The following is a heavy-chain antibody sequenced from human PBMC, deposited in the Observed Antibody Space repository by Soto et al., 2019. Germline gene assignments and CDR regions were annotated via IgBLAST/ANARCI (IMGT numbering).Heavy chain of an antibody. Sequence: QVQLVESGGGVVQPGRSLRLSCAASGFPFSNYGMHWVRQAPGKGLEWLAVISYDGNTKYYADSVKGRFTISRDSSKNTVFLQMSSLREEDTAVYHCAKEKDYSLYSGMDVWGQGTTVTVSS. CDR2: ISYDGNTK. CDR1: GFPFSNYG. J-gene: IGHJ6*02. V-gene: IGHV3-30*18. D-gene: IGHD2-15*01. CDR3: AKEKDYSLYSGMDV.